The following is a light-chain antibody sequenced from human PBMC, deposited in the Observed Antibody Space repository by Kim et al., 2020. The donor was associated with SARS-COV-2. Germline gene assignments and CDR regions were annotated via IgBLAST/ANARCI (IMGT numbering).Light chain of an antibody. J-gene: IGKJ1*01. V-gene: IGKV1-5*01. Sequence: SASVGDRVTITCRASQTINTWLAWYQQKPGKAPKLLIHDASILQGGVPSRFSGSGSGTQFSLTISSLQPDDSATYYCQQNNGYSWTFGQGTKLEI. CDR2: DAS. CDR3: QQNNGYSWT. CDR1: QTINTW.